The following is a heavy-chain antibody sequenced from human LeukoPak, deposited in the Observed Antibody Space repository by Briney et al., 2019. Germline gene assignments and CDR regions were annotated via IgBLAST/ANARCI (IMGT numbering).Heavy chain of an antibody. D-gene: IGHD5-24*01. J-gene: IGHJ4*02. CDR3: ARSDNESLDY. CDR1: GYTFTSYA. CDR2: INAGSGNT. Sequence: GASVKVSCKASGYTFTSYAMHWVRQAPGQRLEWMGWINAGSGNTKYSQKFQGRVTITRDTSASTAYMELSSLRSEDTAVYYCARSDNESLDYWGQGTLVTVSS. V-gene: IGHV1-3*01.